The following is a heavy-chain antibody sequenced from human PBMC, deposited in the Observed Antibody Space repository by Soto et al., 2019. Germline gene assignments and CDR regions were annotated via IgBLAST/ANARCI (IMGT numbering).Heavy chain of an antibody. D-gene: IGHD4-17*01. CDR3: ARDLTTVIQAPYYYYYYMDV. Sequence: GASVKVSCKASGYTFTCYGISWVRQAPGQGLEWMGWISAYNGNTNYAQKLQGRVTMTTDTSTSTAYMELRSLRSDDTAVYYCARDLTTVIQAPYYYYYYMDVWGKGTTVTVSS. J-gene: IGHJ6*03. V-gene: IGHV1-18*01. CDR2: ISAYNGNT. CDR1: GYTFTCYG.